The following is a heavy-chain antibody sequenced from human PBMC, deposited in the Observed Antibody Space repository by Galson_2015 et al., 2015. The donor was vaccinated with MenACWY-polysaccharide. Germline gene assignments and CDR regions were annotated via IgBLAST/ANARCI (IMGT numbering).Heavy chain of an antibody. CDR3: AKKRNGYYPYDY. CDR2: ITSSGDKT. Sequence: SLRLSCAASGFTFSSYDMSWVRQAPEKGLEWVSFITSSGDKTHYADSAKGRFTISRDNSNTLYLQMNSLRAEDTAVYYCAKKRNGYYPYDYWGQGTLVTVSS. J-gene: IGHJ4*02. V-gene: IGHV3-23*01. D-gene: IGHD3-3*01. CDR1: GFTFSSYD.